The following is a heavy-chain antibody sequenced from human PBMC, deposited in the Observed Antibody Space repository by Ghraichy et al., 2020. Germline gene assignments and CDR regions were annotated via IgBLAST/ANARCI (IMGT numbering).Heavy chain of an antibody. D-gene: IGHD2-15*01. J-gene: IGHJ4*02. CDR3: VVVAATARVDY. CDR1: GYTFTSYD. Sequence: ASVKVSCKASGYTFTSYDINWVRQATGQGLEWMGWMNPNSGNTGYAQKFQGRVTMTRNTSISTAYMELSSLRAEDTAVYYCVVVAATARVDYWGQGTLVTVSS. CDR2: MNPNSGNT. V-gene: IGHV1-8*01.